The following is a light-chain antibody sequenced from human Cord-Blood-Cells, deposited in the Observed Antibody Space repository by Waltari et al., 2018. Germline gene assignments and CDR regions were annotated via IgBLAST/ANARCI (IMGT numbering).Light chain of an antibody. CDR1: KDISNY. J-gene: IGKJ5*01. V-gene: IGKV1-33*01. CDR2: DAS. CDR3: QQYDNLPIT. Sequence: DIQMTQSPSSLSASVGDRVTITCQASKDISNYLNWYRQKPGKAPKRLIYDASNLETGVPSRFSGSGSGTDFTFTISSLQPEDIATYYCQQYDNLPITFGQGTRLEIK.